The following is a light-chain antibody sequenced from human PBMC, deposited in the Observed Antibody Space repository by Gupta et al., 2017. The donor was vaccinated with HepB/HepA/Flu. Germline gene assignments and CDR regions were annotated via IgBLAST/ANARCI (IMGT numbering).Light chain of an antibody. V-gene: IGKV6-21*01. CDR2: SAS. CDR3: NQGSSLLHT. Sequence: EIVLTQSPDFLSVTPKEKVTLTCRASQSIGNDLHWYQQKPNQSPKLLIKSASQSFSGVPSRFSGRGSGTDFTLTIESREAEDAAMYCCNQGSSLLHTFGGGTKVEIK. CDR1: QSIGND. J-gene: IGKJ4*01.